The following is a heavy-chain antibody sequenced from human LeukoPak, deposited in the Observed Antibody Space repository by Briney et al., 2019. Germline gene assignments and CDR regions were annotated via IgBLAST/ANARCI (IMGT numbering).Heavy chain of an antibody. J-gene: IGHJ4*02. Sequence: AASVKVSCKASGYTFTSYDINWVRQATGQGLEWMGWMNPNSGNTGYAQKFQGRVTMTRDTSISTAYMELSRLRSDDTAVYYCARVDTAMATFDYWGQGTLVTVSS. CDR3: ARVDTAMATFDY. CDR1: GYTFTSYD. V-gene: IGHV1-8*02. CDR2: MNPNSGNT. D-gene: IGHD5-18*01.